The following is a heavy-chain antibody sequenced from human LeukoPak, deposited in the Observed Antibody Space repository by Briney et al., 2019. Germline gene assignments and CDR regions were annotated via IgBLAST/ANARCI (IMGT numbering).Heavy chain of an antibody. V-gene: IGHV1-18*01. Sequence: GASVKVSCKVSGYTFTSYGISWVRHAPGQGLEWMGWINAYNGNTNYAQKLQGRVTMTTDTSTSTAYMELRNLRSDDTAVYYCARGGPAARLITFGGVTDYWGQGTLVTVSS. CDR2: INAYNGNT. J-gene: IGHJ4*02. CDR1: GYTFTSYG. CDR3: ARGGPAARLITFGGVTDY. D-gene: IGHD3-16*01.